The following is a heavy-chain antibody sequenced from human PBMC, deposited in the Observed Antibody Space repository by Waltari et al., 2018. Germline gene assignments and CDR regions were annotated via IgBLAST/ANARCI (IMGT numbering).Heavy chain of an antibody. CDR3: AKGRRGYGGYEDLFDY. CDR1: GFTFDDYA. J-gene: IGHJ4*02. Sequence: EVQLVESGGGLVQPGRSLRLSCAASGFTFDDYAMHWVRKAAGKGLEWVSGISWNSGSIGYADSVKGRFTISRDNAKNSLYLQMNSLRAEDTALYYCAKGRRGYGGYEDLFDYWGQGTLVTVSS. D-gene: IGHD5-12*01. CDR2: ISWNSGSI. V-gene: IGHV3-9*01.